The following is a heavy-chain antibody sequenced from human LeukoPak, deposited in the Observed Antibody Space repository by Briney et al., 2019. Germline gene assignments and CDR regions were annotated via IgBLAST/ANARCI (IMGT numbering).Heavy chain of an antibody. CDR1: GGSISRYY. CDR2: VYTSGST. D-gene: IGHD1-26*01. CDR3: TRSPRLGRYGYGPWELPVSYFDY. V-gene: IGHV4-4*07. J-gene: IGHJ4*02. Sequence: PSETLSLTCTVSGGSISRYYWSWIRQPAGKGLEWIGRVYTSGSTTYNPSLKSRVTISVDTSKNQLSLKLSSVTAAETAVYYCTRSPRLGRYGYGPWELPVSYFDYWGPGTLVTVSS.